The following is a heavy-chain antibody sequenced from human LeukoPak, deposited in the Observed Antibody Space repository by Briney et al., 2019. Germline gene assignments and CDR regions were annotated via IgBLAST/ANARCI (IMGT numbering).Heavy chain of an antibody. CDR2: IYSGGAT. D-gene: IGHD1-7*01. CDR1: RFTFNDNF. J-gene: IGHJ4*02. V-gene: IGHV3-66*02. CDR3: TREIRKNYRFYFDT. Sequence: GGSLRLSCAASRFTFNDNFMNWVRQAPGKGLEWLSVIYSGGATYYADSVTGRFTASRDSSENEVFLQMDSLRIEDTAVYYCTREIRKNYRFYFDTWGQGTLVTVSS.